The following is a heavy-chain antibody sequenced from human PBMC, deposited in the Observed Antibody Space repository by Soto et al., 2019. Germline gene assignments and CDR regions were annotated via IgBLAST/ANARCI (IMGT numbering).Heavy chain of an antibody. CDR1: GFMFSSYW. D-gene: IGHD3-10*01. V-gene: IGHV3-74*01. J-gene: IGHJ5*02. CDR2: INIDGSDI. Sequence: EVQLVESGGGLVQPGGSLRLSCAASGFMFSSYWMHWVRQAPGKGLVWVSHINIDGSDISYADSVKGRFTISRDNAKNTLYLQRNSLRAEDTAVYYCARVGYGSGSFHGWLDPWGQGTLVTVSS. CDR3: ARVGYGSGSFHGWLDP.